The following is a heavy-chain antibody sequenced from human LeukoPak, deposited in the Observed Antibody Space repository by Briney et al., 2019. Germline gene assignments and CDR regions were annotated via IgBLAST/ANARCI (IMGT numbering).Heavy chain of an antibody. D-gene: IGHD1-1*01. CDR2: ISSSSSYI. CDR1: GFTFSSYS. V-gene: IGHV3-21*01. CDR3: ARESTRLGRRNINWFDP. Sequence: GGSLRLSCAASGFTFSSYSMNWVRQALGKGLEWVSSISSSSSYIYYADSVKGRFTISRDNAKNSLYLQMNSLRAEDTAVYYCARESTRLGRRNINWFDPWGQGTLVTVSP. J-gene: IGHJ5*02.